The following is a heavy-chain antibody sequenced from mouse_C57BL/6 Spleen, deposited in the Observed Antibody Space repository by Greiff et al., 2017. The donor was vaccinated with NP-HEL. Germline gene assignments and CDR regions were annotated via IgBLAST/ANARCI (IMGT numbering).Heavy chain of an antibody. D-gene: IGHD6-2*01. CDR2: INPNNGGT. CDR1: GYTFTDYN. V-gene: IGHV1-18*01. Sequence: VQLQQSGPELVKPGASVKIPCKASGYTFTDYNMDWVKQSHGKSLEWIGDINPNNGGTIYNQKFKGKATLTVDKSSSTAYMELRSLTSEDTAVYYCARLVSYAMDYWGQGTSVTVSS. CDR3: ARLVSYAMDY. J-gene: IGHJ4*01.